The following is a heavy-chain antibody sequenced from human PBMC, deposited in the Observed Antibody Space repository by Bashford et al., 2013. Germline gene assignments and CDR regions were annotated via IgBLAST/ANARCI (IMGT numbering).Heavy chain of an antibody. Sequence: GSLRLSCTASGFTFINYAMSWVRQAPGKGLEWVSTISGDSGNIYYADSVKGRFTISRDNSKNTLYLQMNSLRADDTAVYYCAKGTGTTSYYYYGLDVWGQGTVVTVSS. V-gene: IGHV3-23*01. CDR3: AKGTGTTSYYYYGLDV. CDR2: ISGDSGNI. J-gene: IGHJ6*02. CDR1: GFTFINYA. D-gene: IGHD1-7*01.